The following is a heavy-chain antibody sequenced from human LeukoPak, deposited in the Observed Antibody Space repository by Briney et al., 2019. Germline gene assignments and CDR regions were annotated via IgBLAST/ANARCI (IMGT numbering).Heavy chain of an antibody. D-gene: IGHD2-21*01. CDR2: IYYSGST. Sequence: SETLSLTCTVSGGSVSSGSYQWSWIRQPPGKGLEWIGYIYYSGSTNYNPSLKSRVTISVDTSKNQFSLKLSSVTAADTAVYYCAKGSSVVVSRFDYWGQGTLVTVSS. CDR1: GGSVSSGSYQ. V-gene: IGHV4-61*01. CDR3: AKGSSVVVSRFDY. J-gene: IGHJ4*02.